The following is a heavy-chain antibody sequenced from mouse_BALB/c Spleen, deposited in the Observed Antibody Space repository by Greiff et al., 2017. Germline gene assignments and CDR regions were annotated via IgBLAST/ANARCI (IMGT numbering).Heavy chain of an antibody. CDR2: IYPGSGST. Sequence: QVQLQQPGAELVKPGTSVKLSCTASGYNFTSYWINWVKLRPGQGLEWIGDIYPGSGSTNYNEKFKSKATLTVDTSSSTAYMQLSSLASEDSALYYCARLFAYWGQGTLVTVSA. CDR3: ARLFAY. CDR1: GYNFTSYW. V-gene: IGHV1-55*01. J-gene: IGHJ3*01.